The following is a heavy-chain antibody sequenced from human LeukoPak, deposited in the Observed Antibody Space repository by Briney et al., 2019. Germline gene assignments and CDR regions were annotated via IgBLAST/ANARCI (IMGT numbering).Heavy chain of an antibody. CDR3: ARRSPGEAFDI. J-gene: IGHJ3*02. CDR2: IYYSGGT. Sequence: PSETLSLTCTVSGGSISSHYWNWIRQPPGKGLEWIGYIYYSGGTNYNPSLKSRVTISVDTSKNPFSLKLSSVTAADTAVYYCARRSPGEAFDIWGQGTMVTVSS. D-gene: IGHD7-27*01. CDR1: GGSISSHY. V-gene: IGHV4-59*11.